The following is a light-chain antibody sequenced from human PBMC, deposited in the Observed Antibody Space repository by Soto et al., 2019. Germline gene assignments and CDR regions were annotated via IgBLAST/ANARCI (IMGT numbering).Light chain of an antibody. J-gene: IGKJ4*01. CDR2: WAS. CDR1: QSILFSSNNKNY. V-gene: IGKV4-1*01. Sequence: DIVMXQXXXXLAVSLGERATINCKSSQSILFSSNNKNYLTWYQQKPGQPPKPLIYWASTRESGVPDRFSGSGSGKDFTLTISSLQAEDVAVSYCQQYYSTPVTFGGGTKVEIK. CDR3: QQYYSTPVT.